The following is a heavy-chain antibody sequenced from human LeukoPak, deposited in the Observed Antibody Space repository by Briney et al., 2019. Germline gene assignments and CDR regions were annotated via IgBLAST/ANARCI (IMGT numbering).Heavy chain of an antibody. CDR2: IQSDGSIT. CDR3: AELGITMIGGV. CDR1: GFTFSSYW. Sequence: GGSLRLSCAASGFTFSSYWMHWVRHVQGKGLVWVSRIQSDGSITNYADSVKGRFTISRDNAKNSLYLQMNSLRAEDTAVYYCAELGITMIGGVWGKGTTVTISS. J-gene: IGHJ6*04. D-gene: IGHD3-10*02. V-gene: IGHV3-74*01.